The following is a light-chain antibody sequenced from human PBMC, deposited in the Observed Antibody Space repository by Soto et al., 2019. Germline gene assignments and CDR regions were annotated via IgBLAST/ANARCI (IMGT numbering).Light chain of an antibody. CDR3: QQYGSSPRT. CDR2: GAS. V-gene: IGKV3-20*01. J-gene: IGKJ1*01. Sequence: ENVLTQSPGTLSLSPGERATLSCRASQSVRSNFLAWYQQKPGQAPRLLIYGASYRAAGIPERFSGRGSGTDFTLTIGRLEPEDFALYYCQQYGSSPRTFGQGTRVEIK. CDR1: QSVRSNF.